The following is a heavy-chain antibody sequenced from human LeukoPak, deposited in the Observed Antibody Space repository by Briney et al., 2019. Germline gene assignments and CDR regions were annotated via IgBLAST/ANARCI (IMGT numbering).Heavy chain of an antibody. D-gene: IGHD2-8*01. CDR3: AQSTSMRYFFDL. V-gene: IGHV3-23*01. CDR1: GFIFNRYA. CDR2: ISGSGGRT. J-gene: IGHJ2*01. Sequence: SGGSLRLSCAASGFIFNRYAVAWVRQAPGKGVEWVSSISGSGGRTFFADSVKGRFTVSRDNSVFLQMNSLRAEDTALYYCAQSTSMRYFFDLWGRGTLVTVSS.